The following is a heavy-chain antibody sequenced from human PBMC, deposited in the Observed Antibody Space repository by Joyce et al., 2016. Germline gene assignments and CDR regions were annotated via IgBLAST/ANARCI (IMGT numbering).Heavy chain of an antibody. D-gene: IGHD6-13*01. V-gene: IGHV3-7*03. CDR2: INEDGSEK. Sequence: EVYLVESGGGLVQPGGSLRLSCAASGFSFRYFWMDWVRQAPGKGVEWVAQINEDGSEKNYMDSLRGRFTISRDNAKNSVELQINSLRVEDTAVYYCTRGSGTGWFDPWGQGTLVTVSS. CDR3: TRGSGTGWFDP. J-gene: IGHJ5*02. CDR1: GFSFRYFW.